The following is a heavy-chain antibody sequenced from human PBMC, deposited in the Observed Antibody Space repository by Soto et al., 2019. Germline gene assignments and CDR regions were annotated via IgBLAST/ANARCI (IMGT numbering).Heavy chain of an antibody. CDR1: GFTFSGYA. Sequence: LRLSCAASGFTFSGYAMSWVRQAPGKGLEWVSAMSGSGGSTYYADSVKGRLTISRDNSKNTLYLQMNSLRAEDTAVYYCAKGQQQLVVYYGMDVWGQGTTVTVSS. D-gene: IGHD6-13*01. CDR3: AKGQQQLVVYYGMDV. V-gene: IGHV3-23*01. CDR2: MSGSGGST. J-gene: IGHJ6*02.